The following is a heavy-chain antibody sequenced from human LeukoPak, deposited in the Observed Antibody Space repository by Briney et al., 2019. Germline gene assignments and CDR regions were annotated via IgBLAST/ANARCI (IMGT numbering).Heavy chain of an antibody. V-gene: IGHV1-69*06. CDR3: ASAAGDGYNFDY. Sequence: SVKVSCKASGGTFSSYAISWVRQAPGQGLEWMGGIIPIFGTANYAQKFRGRVTITADKSTSTAYMELSSLRSEDTAVYYCASAAGDGYNFDYWGQGTLVTVSS. CDR1: GGTFSSYA. CDR2: IIPIFGTA. D-gene: IGHD5-24*01. J-gene: IGHJ4*02.